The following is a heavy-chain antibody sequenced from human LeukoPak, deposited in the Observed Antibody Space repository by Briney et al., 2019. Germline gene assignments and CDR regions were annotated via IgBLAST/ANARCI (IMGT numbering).Heavy chain of an antibody. D-gene: IGHD2-21*01. J-gene: IGHJ4*02. Sequence: SETLSLTCTVSGYSISSGYYWGWIRQPPGKGLEWIGSIYHSGSTYYNPSLKSRVTISVDTSKNQFSLKLSSVTAADTAVYYCAREPLIENYPDYFDIWGQGILVTVSS. V-gene: IGHV4-38-2*02. CDR2: IYHSGST. CDR3: AREPLIENYPDYFDI. CDR1: GYSISSGYY.